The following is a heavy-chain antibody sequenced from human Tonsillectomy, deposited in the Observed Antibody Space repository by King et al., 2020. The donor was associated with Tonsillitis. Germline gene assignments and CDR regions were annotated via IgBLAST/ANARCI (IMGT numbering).Heavy chain of an antibody. Sequence: VQLVESGGNLVKPGGSLRLSCAASGFTFSDYYMSWIRQAPGKGLEWISSISSSSSHINYADSAKGRFTISRDNAKNSLFLQMNSLRADDTAVYYCARLSDFWSDQTWFDSWGQGTLVTVSS. J-gene: IGHJ5*01. CDR1: GFTFSDYY. D-gene: IGHD3-3*01. V-gene: IGHV3-11*05. CDR2: ISSSSSHI. CDR3: ARLSDFWSDQTWFDS.